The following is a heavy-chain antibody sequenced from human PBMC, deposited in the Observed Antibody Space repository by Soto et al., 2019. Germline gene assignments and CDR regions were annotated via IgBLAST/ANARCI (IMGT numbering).Heavy chain of an antibody. CDR3: ARNLYSSSWCNYFDY. V-gene: IGHV3-66*01. J-gene: IGHJ4*02. Sequence: HLGGSLRLSCAASGFTVSSNYMSWVRQAPGKGLQWVSTIYSGSSTYYADSVKGRFTISRDNSKNTLFLQMNSLRAEDTAVYYCARNLYSSSWCNYFDYWGQGALVTVS. CDR1: GFTVSSNY. CDR2: IYSGSST. D-gene: IGHD6-13*01.